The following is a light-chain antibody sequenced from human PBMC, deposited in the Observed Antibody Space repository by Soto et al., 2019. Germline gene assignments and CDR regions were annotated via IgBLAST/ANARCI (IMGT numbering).Light chain of an antibody. Sequence: QSVLTQPASVSGSPGQSITISCTGTNSDVGGHHFVSWYQQHPGKAPKVIIYDVSDRPSGVSDRFSGSKSGNTASLTISVLQADDEGDYYCSSFSSCSTRYLFRGGTNVTVL. V-gene: IGLV2-14*03. J-gene: IGLJ1*01. CDR2: DVS. CDR3: SSFSSCSTRYL. CDR1: NSDVGGHHF.